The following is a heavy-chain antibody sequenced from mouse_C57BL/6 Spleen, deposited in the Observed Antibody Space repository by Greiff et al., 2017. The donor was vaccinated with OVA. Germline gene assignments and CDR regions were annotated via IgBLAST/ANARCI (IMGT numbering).Heavy chain of an antibody. V-gene: IGHV10-1*01. CDR3: VRQRDYDEGWYFDV. D-gene: IGHD2-4*01. J-gene: IGHJ1*03. CDR1: GFSFNTYA. CDR2: IRSKSNNYAT. Sequence: EVQRVESGGGLVQPKGSLKLSCAASGFSFNTYAMNWVRQAPGKGLEWVARIRSKSNNYATYYADSVKDRFTISSDESESMLYLQMNNVKTEDTAMYYCVRQRDYDEGWYFDVWGTGTTVTVSS.